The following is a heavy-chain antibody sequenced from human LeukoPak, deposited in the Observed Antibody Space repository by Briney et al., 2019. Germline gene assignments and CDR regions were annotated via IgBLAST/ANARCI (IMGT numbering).Heavy chain of an antibody. Sequence: GGSLRLSCAASGFTFSSYGMHWVRQAPGKGLEWVAVIWYDGSNKYYADSVKGRFTISRDNSKNTLYLQMNSLRAEDTAVYYCAKALELVVVPAAISYWGQGTLVTVSS. CDR2: IWYDGSNK. J-gene: IGHJ4*02. V-gene: IGHV3-33*06. D-gene: IGHD2-2*01. CDR3: AKALELVVVPAAISY. CDR1: GFTFSSYG.